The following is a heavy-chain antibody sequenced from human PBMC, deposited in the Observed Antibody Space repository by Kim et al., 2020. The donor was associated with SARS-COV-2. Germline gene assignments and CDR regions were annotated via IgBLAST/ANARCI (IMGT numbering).Heavy chain of an antibody. Sequence: ASVKVSCKASGYTFTSYGISWVRQAPGQGLEWMGWISAYNGNTNYAQKLQGRVTMTTDTSTSTAYMELRSLRSDDTAVYYCARDRVLRYSGDGDYGMDVWGQGTTVTVSS. CDR2: ISAYNGNT. CDR1: GYTFTSYG. V-gene: IGHV1-18*04. J-gene: IGHJ6*02. D-gene: IGHD5-12*01. CDR3: ARDRVLRYSGDGDYGMDV.